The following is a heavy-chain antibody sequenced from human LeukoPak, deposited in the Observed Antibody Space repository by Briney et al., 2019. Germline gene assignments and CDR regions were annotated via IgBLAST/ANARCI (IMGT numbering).Heavy chain of an antibody. Sequence: GGSLRLSCAASGFSFSTYGMHWVRQAPGKGLEWVAVITYDGYYKYYANSVKGRFTISSDNSKNTLYLQMNSLRAEDTAVYYCAKDRSAGVRASHMDYWGQGTLVTVSP. CDR3: AKDRSAGVRASHMDY. CDR2: ITYDGYYK. V-gene: IGHV3-30*18. CDR1: GFSFSTYG. D-gene: IGHD3-10*01. J-gene: IGHJ4*02.